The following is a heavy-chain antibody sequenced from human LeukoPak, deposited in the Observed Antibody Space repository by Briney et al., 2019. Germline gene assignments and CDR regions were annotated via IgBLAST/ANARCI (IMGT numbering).Heavy chain of an antibody. CDR3: ARWDAHYYEGDNWFDP. D-gene: IGHD3-16*01. CDR2: IVPVFGTA. CDR1: GGAFSNYA. V-gene: IGHV1-69*13. J-gene: IGHJ5*02. Sequence: ASVKVSCKASGGAFSNYAISWVRQAPGQGLEWMGGIVPVFGTADYAQKFQGKVTITADESTGTAYMELSSLRSEDTAMYYCARWDAHYYEGDNWFDPWGQGTLVTVSS.